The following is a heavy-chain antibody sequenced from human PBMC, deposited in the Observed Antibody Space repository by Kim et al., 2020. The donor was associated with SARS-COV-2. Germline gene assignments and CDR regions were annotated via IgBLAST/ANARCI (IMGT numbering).Heavy chain of an antibody. V-gene: IGHV4-4*02. D-gene: IGHD2-2*01. J-gene: IGHJ5*02. Sequence: NPSLRLRVTLSVDKYKNEFSQKLSSVTAADTAVYYCARRHVDAGSCSFDPWGQGTLVTVSS. CDR3: ARRHVDAGSCSFDP.